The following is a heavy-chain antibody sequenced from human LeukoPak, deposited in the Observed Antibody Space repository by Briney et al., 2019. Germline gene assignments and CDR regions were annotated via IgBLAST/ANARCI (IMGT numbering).Heavy chain of an antibody. J-gene: IGHJ6*02. CDR1: GGSISSCY. Sequence: SETLSLTCTVSGGSISSCYWSWVRQPAGKGLEWIGRFYIGGSRKYNPSLKSRVTMSVDTSNNQFSLELTSVTAADTAVYYCARDWGIEAMGGHFYYYGMDVWGQGTTVTVS. V-gene: IGHV4-4*07. CDR3: ARDWGIEAMGGHFYYYGMDV. CDR2: FYIGGSR. D-gene: IGHD6-13*01.